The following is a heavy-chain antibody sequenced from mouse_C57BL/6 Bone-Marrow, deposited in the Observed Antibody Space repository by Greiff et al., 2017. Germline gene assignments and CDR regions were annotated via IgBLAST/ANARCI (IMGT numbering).Heavy chain of an antibody. J-gene: IGHJ3*01. D-gene: IGHD1-1*01. Sequence: EVKLQESGGGLVKPGGSLKLSCAASGFTFSSYAMSWVRQTPEKRLEWVATISDGGSYTYYPDNVKGRFTISRDNAKNNLYLQMSHLKSEDTAMXYCARSSHFTTVVAPDAYWGQGTLVTVSA. CDR2: ISDGGSYT. CDR3: ARSSHFTTVVAPDAY. CDR1: GFTFSSYA. V-gene: IGHV5-4*03.